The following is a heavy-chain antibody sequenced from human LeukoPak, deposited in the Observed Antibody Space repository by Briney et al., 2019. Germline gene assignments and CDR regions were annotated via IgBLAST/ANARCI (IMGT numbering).Heavy chain of an antibody. D-gene: IGHD6-19*01. CDR2: ISGSGGST. CDR1: GFTFRRYA. CDR3: AKDIYRASSGWYAISSSAPQVIDY. V-gene: IGHV3-23*01. Sequence: GGSLRLSCAASGFTFRRYAMGWVRQAPGKGLEWVSAISGSGGSTYYADSVKGRFTISRDNSRNTLYLQMNSLRAEDTAVYYCAKDIYRASSGWYAISSSAPQVIDYWGQGTLVTVSS. J-gene: IGHJ4*02.